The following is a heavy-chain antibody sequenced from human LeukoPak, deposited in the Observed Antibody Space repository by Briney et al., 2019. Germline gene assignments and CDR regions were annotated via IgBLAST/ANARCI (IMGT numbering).Heavy chain of an antibody. CDR1: GYSFTSYW. Sequence: HGESLKISCKGSGYSFTSYWVGWVRQMPGKGLEWMGIIYPGDSDTRYSPSFQGQVTISADKSISTAYLQWSSLKASDTAMYYCARRSRAYCGGDCYYYYMDVWGKGTTVTVSS. V-gene: IGHV5-51*01. CDR3: ARRSRAYCGGDCYYYYMDV. J-gene: IGHJ6*03. D-gene: IGHD2-21*01. CDR2: IYPGDSDT.